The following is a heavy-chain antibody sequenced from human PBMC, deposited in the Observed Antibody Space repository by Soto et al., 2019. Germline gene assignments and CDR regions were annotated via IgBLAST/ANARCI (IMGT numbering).Heavy chain of an antibody. J-gene: IGHJ6*02. V-gene: IGHV1-69*12. CDR1: GGTFSSYG. CDR2: IIPIFGTA. D-gene: IGHD5-18*01. CDR3: ASHSYGTANYCSCAMDF. Sequence: QVQLVQSGAEVKKPGSSVKVSCKASGGTFSSYGISWVRQAPGQGLEWMGGIIPIFGTADYAQEFQGRVTITEAESKSTAYMQVSSLRSQAMSVHYGASHSYGTANYCSCAMDFWAQATTVTLSS.